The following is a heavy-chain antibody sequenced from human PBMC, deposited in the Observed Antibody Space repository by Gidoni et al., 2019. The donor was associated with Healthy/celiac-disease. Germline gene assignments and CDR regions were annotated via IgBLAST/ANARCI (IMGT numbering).Heavy chain of an antibody. Sequence: QLQLQESGPGLVKPSETLSLTCTVSGCSISSSSYYWGWIRQPPGKGLEWIGSIYYSGSTYYNPSLKSRVTISVDTSKNQFSLKLSSVTAADTAVYYCASFRFLEWFVVDGMDVWGQGTTVTVSS. CDR2: IYYSGST. CDR1: GCSISSSSYY. V-gene: IGHV4-39*01. D-gene: IGHD3-3*01. CDR3: ASFRFLEWFVVDGMDV. J-gene: IGHJ6*02.